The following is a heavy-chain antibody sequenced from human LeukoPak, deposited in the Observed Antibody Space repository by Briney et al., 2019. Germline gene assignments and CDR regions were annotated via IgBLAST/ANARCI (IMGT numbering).Heavy chain of an antibody. D-gene: IGHD6-19*01. CDR1: GFTFSNYD. CDR3: AKDLSRAVAADWFDP. J-gene: IGHJ5*02. Sequence: GGSLRLSCAASGFTFSNYDMSWVRQAPGKGLEWVSSISDRGGSTYYADSVKGRFTISRDNSKNTLYLQMTNLRAADTAVYYCAKDLSRAVAADWFDPWDQGSLVTVSS. CDR2: ISDRGGST. V-gene: IGHV3-23*01.